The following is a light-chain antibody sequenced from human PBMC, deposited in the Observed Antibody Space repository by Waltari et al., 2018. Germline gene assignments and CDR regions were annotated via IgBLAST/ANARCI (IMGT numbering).Light chain of an antibody. J-gene: IGKJ1*01. V-gene: IGKV3-15*01. CDR3: QQGNSWPWT. CDR2: GAS. Sequence: EILMTQSPATLSVSPGERATLSCRASQSVGTHLAWYQQRPGQAPRLLIYGASTRATGIPARFSGSGSGTDFILTISSLQSEDFAVYHCQQGNSWPWTFGQGTKVEIK. CDR1: QSVGTH.